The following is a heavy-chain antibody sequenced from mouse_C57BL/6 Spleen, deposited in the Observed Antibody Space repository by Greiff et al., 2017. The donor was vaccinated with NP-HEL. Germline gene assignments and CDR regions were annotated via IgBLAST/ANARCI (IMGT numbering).Heavy chain of an antibody. D-gene: IGHD1-1*01. CDR2: FHPYNDDT. Sequence: QVQLQQSGAELVKPGASVKMSCKASGYTFTTYPIEWMKQNHGKSLEWIGNFHPYNDDTKYNEKFKGKATLTVEKSSSTVYLELSRLTSDDSAVYYCARGASPYYYGSSYGYFDVWGTGTTVTVSS. CDR3: ARGASPYYYGSSYGYFDV. V-gene: IGHV1-47*01. CDR1: GYTFTTYP. J-gene: IGHJ1*03.